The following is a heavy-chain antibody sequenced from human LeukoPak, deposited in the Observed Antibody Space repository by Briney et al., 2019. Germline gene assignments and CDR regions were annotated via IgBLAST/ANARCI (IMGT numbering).Heavy chain of an antibody. J-gene: IGHJ4*02. V-gene: IGHV3-21*01. CDR1: GFTFSSYS. CDR3: ARVGTYYYDSSGYSADY. D-gene: IGHD3-22*01. Sequence: GGSLRLSCAASGFTFSSYSMNWVRQAPGKGLEWVSSISSSSYIYYADSVKGRFTISRDNAKNSLYLQMNSLRAEDTAVYYCARVGTYYYDSSGYSADYWGQGTLVTVSS. CDR2: ISSSSYI.